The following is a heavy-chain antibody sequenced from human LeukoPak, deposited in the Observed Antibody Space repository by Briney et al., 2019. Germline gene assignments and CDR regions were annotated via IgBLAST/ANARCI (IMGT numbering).Heavy chain of an antibody. Sequence: GESLKISCKGSGYSFTSYWISWVRQMPGKGLEWMGRIDPSDSYTNYSPSFQGHVTIPADKSISTAYLQWSSLKASDTAMYYCASGLPVDAFDIWGQGTMVTVSS. CDR3: ASGLPVDAFDI. J-gene: IGHJ3*02. CDR1: GYSFTSYW. D-gene: IGHD5-12*01. V-gene: IGHV5-10-1*01. CDR2: IDPSDSYT.